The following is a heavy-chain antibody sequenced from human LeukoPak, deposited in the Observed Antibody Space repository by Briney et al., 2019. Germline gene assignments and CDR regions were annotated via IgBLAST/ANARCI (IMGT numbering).Heavy chain of an antibody. Sequence: ASVKVSCKASGYTFTGYYMHWVRQAPGQGLEWMGWINPNSGGTNYAQKFQGRVTMTRDTSISTAYMELSSLRSEDTAVYYCATGSRYYGSGSDNWFDPWGQGTLVTVSS. V-gene: IGHV1-2*02. CDR2: INPNSGGT. D-gene: IGHD3-10*01. J-gene: IGHJ5*02. CDR3: ATGSRYYGSGSDNWFDP. CDR1: GYTFTGYY.